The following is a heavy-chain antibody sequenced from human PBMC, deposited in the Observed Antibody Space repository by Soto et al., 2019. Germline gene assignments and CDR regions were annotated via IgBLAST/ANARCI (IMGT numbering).Heavy chain of an antibody. CDR1: GYTFTSYG. V-gene: IGHV1-18*01. CDR2: ISPYNGKT. Sequence: ASVKVSCKASGYTFTSYGISWVRQAPGQGLEWMGWISPYNGKTNYAQKLQGRVTMTEDTSTSTAYMELSSLRSEDTAVYYCARGIAAAGRSFGWFDPWGQGTLVTVSS. J-gene: IGHJ5*02. D-gene: IGHD6-13*01. CDR3: ARGIAAAGRSFGWFDP.